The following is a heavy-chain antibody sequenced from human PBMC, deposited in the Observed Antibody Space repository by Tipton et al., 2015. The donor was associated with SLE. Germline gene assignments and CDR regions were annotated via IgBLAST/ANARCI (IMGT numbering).Heavy chain of an antibody. J-gene: IGHJ4*02. CDR1: GGSISSSSYY. CDR2: IYYSGST. V-gene: IGHV4-39*02. CDR3: ARDTGGYSGYDPLDY. D-gene: IGHD5-12*01. Sequence: TLSLTCTVSGGSISSSSYYWGWIRQPPGKGLEWIGSIYYSGSTYYNPSLKSRVTKSVDTSKNQFSLKVISVTAADTAVYYCARDTGGYSGYDPLDYWGQGTLVTVSS.